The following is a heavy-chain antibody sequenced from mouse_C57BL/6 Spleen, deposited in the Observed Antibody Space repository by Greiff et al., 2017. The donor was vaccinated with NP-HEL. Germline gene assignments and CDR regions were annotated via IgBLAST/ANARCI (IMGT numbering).Heavy chain of an antibody. CDR2: INPNNGGT. CDR3: SRWIITTGVATSNFDY. J-gene: IGHJ2*01. V-gene: IGHV1-22*01. Sequence: EVQLQQSGPELVKPGASVKMSCKASGYTFTDYNMHWVKQSHGKSLEWIGYINPNNGGTSYNQKFKGKATLTVNKSSSTAYMELRSLTSEDSAVYYCSRWIITTGVATSNFDYWGQGTTLTVSS. CDR1: GYTFTDYN. D-gene: IGHD1-1*01.